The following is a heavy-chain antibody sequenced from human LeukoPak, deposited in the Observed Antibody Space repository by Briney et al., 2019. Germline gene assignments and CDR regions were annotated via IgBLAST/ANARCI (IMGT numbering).Heavy chain of an antibody. D-gene: IGHD6-13*01. J-gene: IGHJ5*02. CDR2: IYHSGST. Sequence: SETLSLTCAVSGGSISSSNWWSWVRQPPGKGLEWIGEIYHSGSTNYNPSLKSRVTISVDKSKNQFSLKLSSVTAADTAVHYCARVGVSIAAARGWFDPWGQGTLVTVSS. V-gene: IGHV4-4*02. CDR1: GGSISSSNW. CDR3: ARVGVSIAAARGWFDP.